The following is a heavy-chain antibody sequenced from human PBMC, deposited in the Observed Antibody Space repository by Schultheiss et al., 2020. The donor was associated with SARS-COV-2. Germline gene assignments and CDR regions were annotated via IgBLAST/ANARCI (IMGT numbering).Heavy chain of an antibody. Sequence: ASVKVSCKASGGTFSSYAISWVRQAPGQGLEWMGWISPYNGNTNYAQKLQGRVTMTTDTSTSTAYMELRSLRSDDTAVYYCARDRGQPSEDWFDPWGQGTLVTVSS. V-gene: IGHV1-18*01. CDR2: ISPYNGNT. D-gene: IGHD3-10*01. J-gene: IGHJ5*02. CDR1: GGTFSSYA. CDR3: ARDRGQPSEDWFDP.